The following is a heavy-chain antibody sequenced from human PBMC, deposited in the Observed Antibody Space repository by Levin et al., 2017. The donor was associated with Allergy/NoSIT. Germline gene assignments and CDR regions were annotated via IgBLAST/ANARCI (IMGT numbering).Heavy chain of an antibody. V-gene: IGHV4-31*03. Sequence: SQTLSLTCTVSGGSISSGGYYWSWIRQHPGKGLEWIGYIYYSGSTYYNPSLKSRVTISVDTSKNQFSLKLSSVTAADTAVYYCARVPVMRYYYGSAEWAFDIWGQGTMVTVSS. J-gene: IGHJ3*02. D-gene: IGHD3-10*01. CDR3: ARVPVMRYYYGSAEWAFDI. CDR1: GGSISSGGYY. CDR2: IYYSGST.